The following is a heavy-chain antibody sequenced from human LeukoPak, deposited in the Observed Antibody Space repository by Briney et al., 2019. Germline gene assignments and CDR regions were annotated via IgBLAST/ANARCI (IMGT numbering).Heavy chain of an antibody. D-gene: IGHD3-16*01. CDR1: GGSISSGSYY. Sequence: PSQTLSLTCTVSGGSISSGSYYWSWIRQPAGKGLEYIGRMYTTGSTNYNPSLKSRVTISVDTSKNQFSLKLTSVTAADTAVYSCARDQGPRGEWFAPWSQGTLVTVSS. CDR3: ARDQGPRGEWFAP. CDR2: MYTTGST. V-gene: IGHV4-61*02. J-gene: IGHJ5*02.